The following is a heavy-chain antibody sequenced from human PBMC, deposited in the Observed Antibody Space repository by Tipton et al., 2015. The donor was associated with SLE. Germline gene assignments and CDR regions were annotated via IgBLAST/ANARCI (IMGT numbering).Heavy chain of an antibody. CDR2: IYYSGST. CDR3: ARGSAVITSGYYYYYYMDV. D-gene: IGHD3-22*01. CDR1: GGSISSYY. J-gene: IGHJ6*03. Sequence: LRLSCTVSGGSISSYYWSWIRQPPGKGLEWIGYIYYSGSTNYNPSLKSRVTISVDTSKNQFSLKLSSVTAADTAVYYCARGSAVITSGYYYYYYMDVWGKGATVTVSS. V-gene: IGHV4-59*01.